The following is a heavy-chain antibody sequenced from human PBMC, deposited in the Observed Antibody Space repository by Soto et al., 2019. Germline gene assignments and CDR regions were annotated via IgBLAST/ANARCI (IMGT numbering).Heavy chain of an antibody. CDR2: IYYSGST. CDR3: AREASGAYYYGMDV. J-gene: IGHJ6*02. Sequence: QVQLQESGPALVKPSQTLSLTCTVSGGSISSGGYYWSWIRQHPGKGLEWIGYIYYSGSTYYNPSLTSQITISVDTFKNQFSLMLNSVTAAHTAVYYCAREASGAYYYGMDVWGQGTTVTVSS. D-gene: IGHD3-10*01. V-gene: IGHV4-31*01. CDR1: GGSISSGGYY.